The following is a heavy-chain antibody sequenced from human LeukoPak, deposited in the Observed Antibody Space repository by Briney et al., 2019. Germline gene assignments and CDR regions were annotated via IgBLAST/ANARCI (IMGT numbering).Heavy chain of an antibody. CDR3: ARYTSSRCFDP. V-gene: IGHV3-11*01. Sequence: PGGSLRLSCAASGFTFSDYYMSWIRQAPGKGLEWISYISSGAGTIYYAGSVQGRFTVSRDNAKNSLFLQMNSLRAEDTALYYCARYTSSRCFDPWGQGTLVTVSS. J-gene: IGHJ5*02. CDR2: ISSGAGTI. D-gene: IGHD6-6*01. CDR1: GFTFSDYY.